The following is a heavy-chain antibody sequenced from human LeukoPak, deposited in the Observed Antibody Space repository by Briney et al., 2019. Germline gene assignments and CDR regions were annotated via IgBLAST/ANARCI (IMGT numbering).Heavy chain of an antibody. CDR2: INWNGGST. Sequence: QPGGSLRLSCAASGFTFDDYGMRWVRQAPGKGLESVSGINWNGGSTGYADSVKGRFTISRDNAKNSLYLQMNSLRAEDTALYYCARAGATHYYGSRFDPWGQGTLVTVSS. D-gene: IGHD3-10*01. CDR3: ARAGATHYYGSRFDP. V-gene: IGHV3-20*04. J-gene: IGHJ5*02. CDR1: GFTFDDYG.